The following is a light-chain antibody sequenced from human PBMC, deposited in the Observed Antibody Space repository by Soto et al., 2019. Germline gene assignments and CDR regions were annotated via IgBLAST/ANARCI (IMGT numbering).Light chain of an antibody. Sequence: QSVLTQPASVSGSPGQSITISCTGTSSDVGGYNYVSWYQQHPGKAPKLMIYDVSNRPSGVSNRFSGSKSGNTASLTISGLQAEDEADYYCSSSTSSSTLDYVFGTGTKLTVL. CDR2: DVS. CDR3: SSSTSSSTLDYV. J-gene: IGLJ1*01. CDR1: SSDVGGYNY. V-gene: IGLV2-14*01.